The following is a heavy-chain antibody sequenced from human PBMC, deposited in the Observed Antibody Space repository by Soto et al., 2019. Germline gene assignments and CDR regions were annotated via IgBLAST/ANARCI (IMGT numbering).Heavy chain of an antibody. Sequence: ASVKVSCKASGYTFTSYAIHWVRQAPGQRLEWMGWINTGNANTRYSQQFQGRVTIARDSSASTVYMGLSSLRSEDTALYYCARDLGRWLKLGSFAYWGQGTLVTVSS. V-gene: IGHV1-3*04. CDR3: ARDLGRWLKLGSFAY. CDR1: GYTFTSYA. D-gene: IGHD5-12*01. CDR2: INTGNANT. J-gene: IGHJ4*02.